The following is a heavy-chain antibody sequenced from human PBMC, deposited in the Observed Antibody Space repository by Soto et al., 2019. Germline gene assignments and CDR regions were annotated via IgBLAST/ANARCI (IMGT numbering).Heavy chain of an antibody. Sequence: ASVKVSCKASGYTFTSYGISWVRQAPGQGLEWMGWISAYNGNTNYAQKLQGRVTMTTDTSTSTAYMELRSLRSDDTAVCYCARDVLGEITTIVVTNWFDPWGQGTLVTVSS. J-gene: IGHJ5*02. D-gene: IGHD3-22*01. V-gene: IGHV1-18*01. CDR2: ISAYNGNT. CDR3: ARDVLGEITTIVVTNWFDP. CDR1: GYTFTSYG.